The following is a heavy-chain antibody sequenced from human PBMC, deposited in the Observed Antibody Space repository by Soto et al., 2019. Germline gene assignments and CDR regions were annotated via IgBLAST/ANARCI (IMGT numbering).Heavy chain of an antibody. V-gene: IGHV3-23*01. CDR3: AKKFKDQVRYSSGWPSDY. D-gene: IGHD6-19*01. CDR2: ISGSGGST. CDR1: GFTFSSYA. Sequence: GGSLRLSCAASGFTFSSYAMSWVRQAPGKGLEWVSAISGSGGSTYYADSVKGRFTISRDNSKNTLYLQMNSLRAEDTAVYYCAKKFKDQVRYSSGWPSDYWGQGTLVTVSS. J-gene: IGHJ4*02.